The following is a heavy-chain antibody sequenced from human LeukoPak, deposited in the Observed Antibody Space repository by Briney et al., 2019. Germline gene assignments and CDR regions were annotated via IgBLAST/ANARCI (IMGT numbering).Heavy chain of an antibody. J-gene: IGHJ3*02. CDR1: GYTLTSYD. CDR2: MNPNSGNT. V-gene: IGHV1-8*01. Sequence: ASVKVSCKASGYTLTSYDINWVRQATGQGLEWVGWMNPNSGNTGYAQKFQGRVTMTRNTSISTAYMELSSLRSEDTAVYYCARGMPYYYDSSGYPRHDAFDIWGQGTMVTVSS. CDR3: ARGMPYYYDSSGYPRHDAFDI. D-gene: IGHD3-22*01.